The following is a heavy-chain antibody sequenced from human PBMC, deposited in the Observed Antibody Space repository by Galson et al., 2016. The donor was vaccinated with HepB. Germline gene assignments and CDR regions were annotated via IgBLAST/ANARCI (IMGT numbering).Heavy chain of an antibody. Sequence: SLRLACAASGLTFSRFWMTWVRQAPGKGLEWVANINQDGSENPYLDSVRGRFTISRDNAKNSLYLQMNSLRAEDTAVYFCARAYQYTLDYWGQGTLVTVSS. CDR2: INQDGSEN. J-gene: IGHJ4*02. V-gene: IGHV3-7*04. CDR1: GLTFSRFW. CDR3: ARAYQYTLDY. D-gene: IGHD1-1*01.